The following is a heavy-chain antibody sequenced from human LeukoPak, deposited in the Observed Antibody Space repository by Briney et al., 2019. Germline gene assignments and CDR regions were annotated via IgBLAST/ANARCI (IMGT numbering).Heavy chain of an antibody. CDR2: ISSSGSTI. D-gene: IGHD2-2*01. V-gene: IGHV3-11*04. CDR1: GFTFSDYY. J-gene: IGHJ4*02. Sequence: NPGGSLRLSCAASGFTFSDYYMSWIRQAPGKGLEWVSYISSSGSTIYYADSVKGRFTISRDNAKNSLYLQMNSLRAEDTAVYYCASGPCSLIVVVPAAPGYWGQGTLVTVSS. CDR3: ASGPCSLIVVVPAAPGY.